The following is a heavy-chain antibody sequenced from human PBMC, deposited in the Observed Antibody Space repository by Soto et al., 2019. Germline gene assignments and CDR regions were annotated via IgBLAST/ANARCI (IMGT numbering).Heavy chain of an antibody. Sequence: SSYTNYADSVKGRFTISRDNAKNSLYLQMNSVRVEDTAVYYCARDSVYYGDYDLNYFAYGGQGTLVPVSS. V-gene: IGHV3-11*05. J-gene: IGHJ4*02. CDR2: SSYT. CDR3: ARDSVYYGDYDLNYFAY. D-gene: IGHD4-17*01.